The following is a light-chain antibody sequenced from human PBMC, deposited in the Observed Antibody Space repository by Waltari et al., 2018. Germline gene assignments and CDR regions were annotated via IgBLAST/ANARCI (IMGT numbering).Light chain of an antibody. Sequence: EIVLTQSPGTLSLSPGERATLSCRPSQIISNNYLAWYQAKPGQAPRHLIYGSSHRATGIPDRFSGGGSGTDFTLTTSRLEPEDVAVYYCQQFGGAPKYTFGQGTKLEIK. CDR3: QQFGGAPKYT. J-gene: IGKJ2*01. CDR1: QIISNNY. CDR2: GSS. V-gene: IGKV3-20*01.